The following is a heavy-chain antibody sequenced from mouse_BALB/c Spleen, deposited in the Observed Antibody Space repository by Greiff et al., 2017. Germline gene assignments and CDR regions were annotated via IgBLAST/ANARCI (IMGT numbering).Heavy chain of an antibody. V-gene: IGHV2-9*02. J-gene: IGHJ3*01. CDR1: GFSLTSYG. CDR2: IWAGGST. Sequence: VMLVESGPGLVAPSQSLSITCTVSGFSLTSYGVHWVRQPPGKGLEWLGVIWAGGSTNYNSALMSRLSISKDNSKSQVFLKMNSLQTDDTAMYYCARSPYDYEFAYWGQGTLVTVSA. D-gene: IGHD2-4*01. CDR3: ARSPYDYEFAY.